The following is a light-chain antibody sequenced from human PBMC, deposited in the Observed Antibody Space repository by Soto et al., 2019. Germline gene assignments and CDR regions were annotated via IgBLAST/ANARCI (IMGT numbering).Light chain of an antibody. J-gene: IGKJ4*01. CDR1: PGISTW. Sequence: DSRMTQSPSTLSASVGDRITITCRASPGISTWLAWYQQKPGKAPKLLIYKASTLESGFPSRFSGSGPRTELTLTISSLQPDDFATYYCQQYNSYSLTFGGGTKVEIK. CDR2: KAS. CDR3: QQYNSYSLT. V-gene: IGKV1-5*03.